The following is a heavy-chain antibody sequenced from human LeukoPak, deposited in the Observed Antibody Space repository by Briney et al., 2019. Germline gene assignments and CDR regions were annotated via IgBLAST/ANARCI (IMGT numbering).Heavy chain of an antibody. CDR2: IYPGDSDT. D-gene: IGHD2-15*01. V-gene: IGHV5-51*01. Sequence: PGESLKISCKGSGYSFTSHWISWVRQMPGKGLEWMGIIYPGDSDTRYSPSFQGQVTISADRSISTAYLQWSSLKASDIAMYYCARQIAGYCSGGSCYPDYWGQGTLVTVSS. CDR1: GYSFTSHW. CDR3: ARQIAGYCSGGSCYPDY. J-gene: IGHJ4*02.